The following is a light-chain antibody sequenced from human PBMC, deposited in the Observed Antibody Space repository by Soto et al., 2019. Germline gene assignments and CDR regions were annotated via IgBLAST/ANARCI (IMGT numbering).Light chain of an antibody. CDR3: ASFTTISTRV. Sequence: QSVLTQPASVSGSPGQSITVSCTGTTSDIGSYNYVSWYQQHPGKAPKLIIYEVNNRPSGISNRFSGSKSGSTASLTISGLQAEDEADYYCASFTTISTRVFGTGTQLTVL. CDR2: EVN. CDR1: TSDIGSYNY. V-gene: IGLV2-14*01. J-gene: IGLJ1*01.